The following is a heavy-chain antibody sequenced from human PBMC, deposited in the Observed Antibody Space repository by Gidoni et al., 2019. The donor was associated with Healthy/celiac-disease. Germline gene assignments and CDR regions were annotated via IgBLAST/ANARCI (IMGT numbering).Heavy chain of an antibody. CDR1: GGSISSGGYY. V-gene: IGHV4-31*03. J-gene: IGHJ4*02. Sequence: QVQLQESGPGLVKPSQTLSLTCPVSGGSISSGGYYWSWIRQHPGKGLEWIGYIYYSGSTYYNPSLKSRVTISVDTSKNQFSLKLSSVTAADTAVYYCAGNIDWPPIWDYWGQGTLVTVSS. CDR3: AGNIDWPPIWDY. D-gene: IGHD3-9*01. CDR2: IYYSGST.